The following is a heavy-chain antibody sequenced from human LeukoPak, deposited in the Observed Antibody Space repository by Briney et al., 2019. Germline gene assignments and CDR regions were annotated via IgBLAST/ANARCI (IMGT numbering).Heavy chain of an antibody. V-gene: IGHV3-53*01. Sequence: PGGSLRLSCAASGFIVSSNYLSWVRQAPGKGLEWVSLTYSGGSTYYADSVKGRFTVSRDDSKNTLYLQMNSLRAEDTAVYYCARESLHWYYFDYWGQGTLVTVSP. CDR3: ARESLHWYYFDY. J-gene: IGHJ4*02. CDR1: GFIVSSNY. D-gene: IGHD2-8*02. CDR2: TYSGGST.